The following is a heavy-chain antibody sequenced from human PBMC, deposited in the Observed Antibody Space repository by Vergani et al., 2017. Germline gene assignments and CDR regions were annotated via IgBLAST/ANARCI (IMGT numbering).Heavy chain of an antibody. Sequence: EVQLVESGGGLVKPGGSLRLSCAASGLTFSSYSMNWVRQAPGKGLEWVSSISSSSSYIYYADSVKGRFTISRDNAKNSLYLQMNSLRAEDTAVYYCARRGTMGGSDFDYWGQGTLVTVSS. CDR1: GLTFSSYS. J-gene: IGHJ4*02. V-gene: IGHV3-21*01. CDR2: ISSSSSYI. D-gene: IGHD3-16*01. CDR3: ARRGTMGGSDFDY.